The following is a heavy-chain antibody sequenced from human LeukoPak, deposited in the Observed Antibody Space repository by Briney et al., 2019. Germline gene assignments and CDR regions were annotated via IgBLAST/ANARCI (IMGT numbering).Heavy chain of an antibody. V-gene: IGHV1-2*02. CDR3: ARAIVWRPQPSPGDMGYYDY. Sequence: ASVKVSCKPSGYTFTGYYMHWVRQAPGQGLEWMGWIIPNSGGTNYAQKFQGRVTMTRDTSISTAYMELSRLRSDDPAVYYCARAIVWRPQPSPGDMGYYDYWGQGTLVTVSS. D-gene: IGHD2-15*01. J-gene: IGHJ4*02. CDR2: IIPNSGGT. CDR1: GYTFTGYY.